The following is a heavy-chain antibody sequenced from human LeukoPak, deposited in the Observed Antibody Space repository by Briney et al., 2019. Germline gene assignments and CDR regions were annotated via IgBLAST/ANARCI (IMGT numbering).Heavy chain of an antibody. V-gene: IGHV3-21*05. Sequence: GGSLRLSCAASGFTFTSYSMNWVRQAPGKGLEWVSYISGSSSDIHYADSVKGRFTISRDNANNSLYLQMNSLRAEDTAVYYCARDRGITIFGVVIIKGYYMDVWGKGTTVTVSS. CDR1: GFTFTSYS. CDR3: ARDRGITIFGVVIIKGYYMDV. D-gene: IGHD3-3*01. CDR2: ISGSSSDI. J-gene: IGHJ6*03.